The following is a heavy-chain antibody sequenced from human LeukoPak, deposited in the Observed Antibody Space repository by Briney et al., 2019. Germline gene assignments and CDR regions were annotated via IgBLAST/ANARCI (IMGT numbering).Heavy chain of an antibody. CDR3: ARDDLDDYGDYNPDY. V-gene: IGHV3-30-3*01. CDR1: GVSISSYA. J-gene: IGHJ4*02. Sequence: GRFLLLYCGVSGVSISSYALHWVRQAPGKGLEWVAVISYDGSNKYYADSVMGRFTISRDNSKNTLYLQMNSLRAEDTAVYYCARDDLDDYGDYNPDYWGQGTLVTVSS. CDR2: ISYDGSNK. D-gene: IGHD4-17*01.